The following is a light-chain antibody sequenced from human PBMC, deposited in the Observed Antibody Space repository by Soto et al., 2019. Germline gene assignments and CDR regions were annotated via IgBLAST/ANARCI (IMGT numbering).Light chain of an antibody. V-gene: IGLV2-14*01. CDR2: DVS. J-gene: IGLJ1*01. Sequence: QSVLTQPASVSGSPGQSINISCTGTSSDVGGYNYVSWYQQHPGKAPKLMIYDVSNRPSGVSNRFSGSKSGNTASLTISGLQAEDEADYYCSSYTSSSPYVFGTGTKLTVL. CDR3: SSYTSSSPYV. CDR1: SSDVGGYNY.